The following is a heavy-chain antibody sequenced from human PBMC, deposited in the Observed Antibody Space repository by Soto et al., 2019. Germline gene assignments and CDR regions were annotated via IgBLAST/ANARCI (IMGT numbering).Heavy chain of an antibody. CDR1: GFTFRSFT. J-gene: IGHJ5*02. Sequence: GSLSLSCAASGFTFRSFTMNWVRQAPGKGLEWVSTISSNSAYIYYTDALRGRFTISRDNAKNSLHLQMNSLRAEDTAVYYCTRDASRDSSSRGWFDPWGPGTLVTVSS. CDR2: ISSNSAYI. D-gene: IGHD6-13*01. CDR3: TRDASRDSSSRGWFDP. V-gene: IGHV3-21*01.